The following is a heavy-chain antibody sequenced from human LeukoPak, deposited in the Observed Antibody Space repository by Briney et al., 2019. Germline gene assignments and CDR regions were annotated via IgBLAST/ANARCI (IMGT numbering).Heavy chain of an antibody. CDR2: LNHSGST. CDR3: ASPGSGSYYRNYYYGMDV. D-gene: IGHD3-10*01. J-gene: IGHJ6*04. V-gene: IGHV4-34*01. CDR1: GASFSGYY. Sequence: PSETLSLTCAVYGASFSGYYWSWIRQPPGKGLEWIGELNHSGSTNYNPPLQSRVTISVDTSKNQFSLKLSSVTAADTAVYYCASPGSGSYYRNYYYGMDVWGKGTTVTVSS.